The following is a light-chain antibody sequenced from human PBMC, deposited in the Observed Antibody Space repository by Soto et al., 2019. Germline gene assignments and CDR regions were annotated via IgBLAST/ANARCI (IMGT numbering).Light chain of an antibody. CDR2: DAS. CDR3: QQRSNSPET. CDR1: QSVSSY. Sequence: EIVLTQSPATLSLSPGERATLSCRASQSVSSYLAWYQQKPGQAPSLLIYDASNRATGIPARFSGSGSGTDFTLTISRLEPEDFAVYYCQQRSNSPETFGQGTKVEIK. J-gene: IGKJ1*01. V-gene: IGKV3-11*01.